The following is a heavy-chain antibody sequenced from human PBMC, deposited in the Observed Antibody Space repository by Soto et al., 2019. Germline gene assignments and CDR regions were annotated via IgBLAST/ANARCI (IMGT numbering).Heavy chain of an antibody. CDR2: ITWNSRVL. CDR1: GLNFDDFA. CDR3: AKGRYDFWSPYYFDS. D-gene: IGHD3-3*01. J-gene: IGHJ4*02. Sequence: EVQLVESGGRLVQPGRSLRLSCVGTGLNFDDFAMHWAGQAPGKGRGWASGITWNSRVLAYADSVKGRFTISRDNARNSLYLQMDSLRDEDTALYYCAKGRYDFWSPYYFDSWGQGTLVTVSS. V-gene: IGHV3-9*01.